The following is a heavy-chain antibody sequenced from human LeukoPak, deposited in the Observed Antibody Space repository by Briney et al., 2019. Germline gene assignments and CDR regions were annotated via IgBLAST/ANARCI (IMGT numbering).Heavy chain of an antibody. J-gene: IGHJ4*02. CDR3: AKDEGYSLKNWDY. Sequence: PGGSLRLSCAASGFTFSNYAMSWVRQAPGKGLEWVSAIHYSGGSTYYADSVKGRFTISRDNSKNTLYLQMNSLRAEYTAVYYCAKDEGYSLKNWDYWGQGTLVTVSS. D-gene: IGHD5-18*01. CDR2: IHYSGGST. V-gene: IGHV3-23*01. CDR1: GFTFSNYA.